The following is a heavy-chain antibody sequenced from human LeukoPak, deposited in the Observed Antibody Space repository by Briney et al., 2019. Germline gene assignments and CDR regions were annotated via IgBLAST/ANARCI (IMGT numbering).Heavy chain of an antibody. V-gene: IGHV3-15*01. CDR3: ARGTDTKPFWSGYWVDV. J-gene: IGHJ6*02. CDR1: GFPFSNAW. D-gene: IGHD3-3*01. CDR2: IKSKTDGGTT. Sequence: GGSLRLSCAASGFPFSNAWMSWVRQAPGKGLEWVGRIKSKTDGGTTDYAAPVKGRFTISRDDSKNTLYLQMNSLRGEDTAMYYCARGTDTKPFWSGYWVDVWGQGTTVTVSS.